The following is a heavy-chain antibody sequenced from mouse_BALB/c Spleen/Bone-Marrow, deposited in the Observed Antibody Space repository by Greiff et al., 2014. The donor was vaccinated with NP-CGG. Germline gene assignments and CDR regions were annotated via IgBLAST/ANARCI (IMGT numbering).Heavy chain of an antibody. Sequence: EVQLQQSGAELVKPGASVKLSCTTSGFNIKDTYIHWVKQRPEQGLEWIGRIDPANGNTKYDPEFQGKATITADTSSNTAYLHLSSLTSEDTAVCSCAHDAPFAYWGQGTLVTVSA. CDR2: IDPANGNT. CDR1: GFNIKDTY. CDR3: AHDAPFAY. V-gene: IGHV14-3*02. J-gene: IGHJ3*01. D-gene: IGHD2-3*01.